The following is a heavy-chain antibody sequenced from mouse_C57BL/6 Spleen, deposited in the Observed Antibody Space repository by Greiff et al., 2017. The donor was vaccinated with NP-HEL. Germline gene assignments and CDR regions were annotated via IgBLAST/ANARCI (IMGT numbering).Heavy chain of an antibody. V-gene: IGHV1-59*01. Sequence: QVQLQQPGAELVRPGTSVKLSCKASGYTFTSYWMHWVKQRPGHGLEWIGVIDPSDSYTNYNQKFKGKATLTVDTSSSTAYMQLSSLTSEDSAVYYCARSVGYQYFDVWGTGTTVTVSS. CDR2: IDPSDSYT. CDR1: GYTFTSYW. CDR3: ARSVGYQYFDV. D-gene: IGHD2-2*01. J-gene: IGHJ1*03.